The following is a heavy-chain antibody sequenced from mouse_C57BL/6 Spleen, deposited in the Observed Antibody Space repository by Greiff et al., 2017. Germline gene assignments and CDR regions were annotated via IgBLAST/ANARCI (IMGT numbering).Heavy chain of an antibody. J-gene: IGHJ2*01. CDR2: INPGSGGT. CDR3: ARKGDY. CDR1: GYAFTNYL. V-gene: IGHV1-54*01. Sequence: VQLQQSGAELVRPGTSVKVSCKASGYAFTNYLIEWVKQRPGQGLEWIGVINPGSGGTNYNEKFKGKATLTADTSSSTAYMQLSSLTSEDSAVYFCARKGDYWGQGTTLTVSS.